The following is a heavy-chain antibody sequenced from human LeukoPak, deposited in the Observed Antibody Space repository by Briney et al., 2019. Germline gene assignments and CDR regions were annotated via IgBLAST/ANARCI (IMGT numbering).Heavy chain of an antibody. D-gene: IGHD3/OR15-3a*01. CDR1: GGSISSYY. CDR3: ARLVRDWYWFDP. J-gene: IGHJ5*02. V-gene: IGHV4-59*08. CDR2: IYYSGST. Sequence: SETLSLTCTVSGGSISSYYWSWIRQPPGKGLEWIGYIYYSGSTNYNPSLKSRVTISVDTSKNQFSLKLSSVTAADTAVYYCARLVRDWYWFDPWGQGTLVTVSS.